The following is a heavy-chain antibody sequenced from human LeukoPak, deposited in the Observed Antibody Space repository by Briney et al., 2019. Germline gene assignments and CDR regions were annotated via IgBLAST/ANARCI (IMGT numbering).Heavy chain of an antibody. CDR1: GYTFTSYE. D-gene: IGHD5-24*01. V-gene: IGHV1-8*01. CDR3: ARTTGYKCSGRDY. J-gene: IGHJ4*02. CDR2: MNPNSGNT. Sequence: ASVKVSCKASGYTFTSYEINWVRQATGQGLEWMGWMNPNSGNTGYAQKFQGRVTMTRNTSISTAYMELSSLRSEDTAVYYRARTTGYKCSGRDYWGQGTLVTVFS.